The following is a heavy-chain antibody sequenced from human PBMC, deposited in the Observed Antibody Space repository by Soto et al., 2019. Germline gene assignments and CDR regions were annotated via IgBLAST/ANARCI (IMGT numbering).Heavy chain of an antibody. V-gene: IGHV1-3*01. D-gene: IGHD6-13*01. J-gene: IGHJ5*02. Sequence: ASVKVSCKASGYTSTSYAMHCVLQAPGQRLDWMGWINAGNGNTKYSQKFQGRVTITRDTSASTAYMELSSLRSEDTAVYYCARDVAAAGTFDPWGQGTLVTVSS. CDR3: ARDVAAAGTFDP. CDR2: INAGNGNT. CDR1: GYTSTSYA.